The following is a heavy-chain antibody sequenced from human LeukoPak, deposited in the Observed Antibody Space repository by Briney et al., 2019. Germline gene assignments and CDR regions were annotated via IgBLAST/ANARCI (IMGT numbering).Heavy chain of an antibody. J-gene: IGHJ4*02. CDR3: VKESPYPEGSTARIYYFDN. CDR1: GFSFANYA. Sequence: GGSLRLSCAASGFSFANYAMSWVRQAPGKGPEWVSALTPAGTTFYADIVKGRFSVSRVNSKHTLSLQMNSLRAEDTAVYYCVKESPYPEGSTARIYYFDNWGQGTLVTVSS. CDR2: LTPAGTT. D-gene: IGHD2-2*01. V-gene: IGHV3-23*01.